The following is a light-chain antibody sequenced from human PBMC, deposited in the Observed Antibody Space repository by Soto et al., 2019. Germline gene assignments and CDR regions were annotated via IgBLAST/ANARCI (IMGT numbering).Light chain of an antibody. CDR2: LNSDGSH. J-gene: IGLJ1*01. CDR3: QTWGTGIQV. V-gene: IGLV4-69*01. Sequence: QPVLTQSPSASASLGASVKLTCTLSSGHSSYAIAWHQQQPEKGPRYLMKLNSDGSHYKGGGIPDLFSGSSSGAERYLTISSLQSEDEADYYCQTWGTGIQVFGTGTKLTVL. CDR1: SGHSSYA.